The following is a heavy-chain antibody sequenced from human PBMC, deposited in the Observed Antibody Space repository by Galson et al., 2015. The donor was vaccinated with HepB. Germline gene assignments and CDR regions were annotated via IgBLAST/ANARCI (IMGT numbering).Heavy chain of an antibody. CDR2: IYYSETT. D-gene: IGHD3-22*01. Sequence: TLSLTCTVSGGSISSGGFYWSWIRQHPGKGLEWIGFIYYSETTYYNPSLKSRITISIDTSKNQFSLRLSSVTAADTAVYYCARVVRYYGTRGYLAYFQHWGQGTLVTVSS. V-gene: IGHV4-31*03. CDR1: GGSISSGGFY. CDR3: ARVVRYYGTRGYLAYFQH. J-gene: IGHJ1*01.